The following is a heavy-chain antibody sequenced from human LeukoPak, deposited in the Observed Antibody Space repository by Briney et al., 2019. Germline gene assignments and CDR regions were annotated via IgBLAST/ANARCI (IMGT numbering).Heavy chain of an antibody. CDR1: GFTFSNYG. CDR2: IRYDGTNK. D-gene: IGHD3-22*01. Sequence: PGGSLRLSCAASGFTFSNYGMHWVRQAPGKGLEWVAFIRYDGTNKYYADSVKGRFTISRDNSKNTLYLQMNSLRAEDTAVYYCAKDLRYDRDFDYWGQGTLVTVSS. J-gene: IGHJ4*02. V-gene: IGHV3-30*02. CDR3: AKDLRYDRDFDY.